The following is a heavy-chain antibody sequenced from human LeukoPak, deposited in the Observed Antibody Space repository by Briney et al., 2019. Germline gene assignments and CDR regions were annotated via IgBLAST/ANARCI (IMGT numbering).Heavy chain of an antibody. V-gene: IGHV3-30*04. J-gene: IGHJ4*02. Sequence: PGGSLRLSCAASGFTFSSYAMHWVRQAPGKGLEWVAVISYDGSNKYYADSVKGRFTISRDNSKNTLYLQVNSLRAEDTAVYYCARYRLVWLPAPVFDYWGPGTQVTVSS. D-gene: IGHD6-19*01. CDR2: ISYDGSNK. CDR3: ARYRLVWLPAPVFDY. CDR1: GFTFSSYA.